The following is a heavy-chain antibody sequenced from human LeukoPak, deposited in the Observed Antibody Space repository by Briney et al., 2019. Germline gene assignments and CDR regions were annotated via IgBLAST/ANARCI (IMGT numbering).Heavy chain of an antibody. CDR3: AREGRSGSSWYLAN. V-gene: IGHV7-4-1*02. D-gene: IGHD6-13*01. J-gene: IGHJ4*02. CDR2: INTNTGNP. Sequence: ASVKVSCRASGYTFTNYAVNWVRQAPGQGLEWMGWINTNTGNPTYAQGFTGRFVFSLDTSVSTAYLQISSLKAEDTAVYYCAREGRSGSSWYLANWGQGVLVTVSS. CDR1: GYTFTNYA.